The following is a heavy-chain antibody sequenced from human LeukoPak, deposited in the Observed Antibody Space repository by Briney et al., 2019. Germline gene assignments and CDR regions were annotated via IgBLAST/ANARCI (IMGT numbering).Heavy chain of an antibody. V-gene: IGHV3-53*01. Sequence: GSLRLSCAASGFTVSSNYMSWVRQAPGKGLEWVSVIYSGGSTYYADSVKGRFTISRDNSKNTLYLQMNSLRAEDTAVYYCARDRLGTDAFDIWGQGTMVTVSS. CDR2: IYSGGST. CDR1: GFTVSSNY. CDR3: ARDRLGTDAFDI. D-gene: IGHD7-27*01. J-gene: IGHJ3*02.